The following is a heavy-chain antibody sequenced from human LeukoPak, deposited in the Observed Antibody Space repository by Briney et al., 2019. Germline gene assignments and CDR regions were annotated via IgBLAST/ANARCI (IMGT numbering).Heavy chain of an antibody. CDR3: AKDDAWLQFND. V-gene: IGHV3-23*01. CDR2: ISPSADIT. J-gene: IGHJ4*02. D-gene: IGHD5-24*01. CDR1: GFTFSSHG. Sequence: GGSLRLSCAASGFTFSSHGINWVRQAPGKGLECISGISPSADITYYADSVKGRFTISRDNSENTVYLHMSSLRAGDTAVYFCAKDDAWLQFNDWGQGTLVTVSS.